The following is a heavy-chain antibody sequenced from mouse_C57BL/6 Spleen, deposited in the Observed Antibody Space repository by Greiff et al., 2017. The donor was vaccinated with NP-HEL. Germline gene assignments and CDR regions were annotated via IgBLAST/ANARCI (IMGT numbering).Heavy chain of an antibody. Sequence: EVKLVESGGGLVKPGGSLKLSCAASGFTFSSYAMSWVRQTPEKRLEWVATISDGGSYTYYPDNVKGRFTISRDNAKNNLYLQMSHLKSEDTAMYYCARDNYGRSIFDYWGQGTTLTVSS. CDR1: GFTFSSYA. CDR3: ARDNYGRSIFDY. V-gene: IGHV5-4*01. D-gene: IGHD1-1*01. CDR2: ISDGGSYT. J-gene: IGHJ2*01.